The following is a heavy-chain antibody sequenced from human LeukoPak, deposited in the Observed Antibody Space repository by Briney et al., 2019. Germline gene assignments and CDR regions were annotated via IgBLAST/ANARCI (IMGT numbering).Heavy chain of an antibody. CDR1: GGSISSGSYY. CDR3: ARGGYSYGSPLDY. D-gene: IGHD5-18*01. Sequence: PSQTLSLTCTVSGGSISSGSYYWSWIRQPAGTGLEWIGRIYTSGSTNYNPSLKSRVTISVDTSKNQFSLKLSSVTAADTAVYYCARGGYSYGSPLDYWGQGTLVTVSS. J-gene: IGHJ4*02. V-gene: IGHV4-61*02. CDR2: IYTSGST.